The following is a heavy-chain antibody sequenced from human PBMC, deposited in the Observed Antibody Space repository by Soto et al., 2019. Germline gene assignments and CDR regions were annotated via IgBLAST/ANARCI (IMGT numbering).Heavy chain of an antibody. CDR2: ISWNSGSI. CDR1: GFTFDDYA. V-gene: IGHV3-9*01. CDR3: ARGDYHDTSGPFSDAFDV. Sequence: GGSLRLSCAASGFTFDDYAMHWVRQVPGKGLEWVSGISWNSGSIAYADSVKGRFTISRDNAKNSLYLQMNNLRAEDTALYYCARGDYHDTSGPFSDAFDVWGQGTMVTVSS. D-gene: IGHD3-22*01. J-gene: IGHJ3*01.